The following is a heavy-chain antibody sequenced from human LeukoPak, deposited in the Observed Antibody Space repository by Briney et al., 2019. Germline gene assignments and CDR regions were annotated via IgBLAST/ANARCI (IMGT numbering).Heavy chain of an antibody. V-gene: IGHV4-34*01. CDR1: GGSFSGYY. CDR2: INHSGST. J-gene: IGHJ4*02. CDR3: ARRDRKQQLKLEAPAGPFDY. D-gene: IGHD6-13*01. Sequence: SETLSLTCAVYGGSFSGYYWSWIRQPPGKGLEWIGEINHSGSTNYNPSLKSRVTISVDTSKNQFSLKLSSVTAADTAVYYCARRDRKQQLKLEAPAGPFDYWGQGTLVTVSS.